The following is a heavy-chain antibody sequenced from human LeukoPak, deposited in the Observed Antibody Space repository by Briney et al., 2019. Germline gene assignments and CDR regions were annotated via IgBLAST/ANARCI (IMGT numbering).Heavy chain of an antibody. J-gene: IGHJ3*02. D-gene: IGHD2-2*01. CDR3: ARDGYCSSTSCYHSPPHAFDI. CDR1: GGSISSGGYY. Sequence: SETLSLTCTVSGGSISSGGYYWSWIRQHPGKGLEWIGYIYYSGSTYYNPSLKSRVTISVDTSKNQFSLKLSSVTAADTAVYYCARDGYCSSTSCYHSPPHAFDIWGQGTMVTVSS. V-gene: IGHV4-31*03. CDR2: IYYSGST.